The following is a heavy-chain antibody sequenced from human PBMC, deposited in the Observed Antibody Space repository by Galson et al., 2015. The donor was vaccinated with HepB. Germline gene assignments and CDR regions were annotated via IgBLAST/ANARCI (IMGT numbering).Heavy chain of an antibody. CDR2: INPSGGST. CDR3: ARSRRGDRFLVVPAATYDVFDI. Sequence: SVKVSCKASGYTFASYYMHWVRQAPGQGLEWMGIINPSGGSTSYAQKFQGRVTMTRDTSTSTVYMELSSLRSEDTAVYYCARSRRGDRFLVVPAATYDVFDIWGQGTMVTVSS. D-gene: IGHD2-2*01. V-gene: IGHV1-46*01. J-gene: IGHJ3*02. CDR1: GYTFASYY.